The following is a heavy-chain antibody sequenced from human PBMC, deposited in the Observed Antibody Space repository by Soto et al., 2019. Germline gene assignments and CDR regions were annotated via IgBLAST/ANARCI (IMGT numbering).Heavy chain of an antibody. CDR2: IWYDGSNK. Sequence: QVQLVESGGGVVQPGRSLRLSCAASGFTFSSYGMHWVRQAPGKGLEWVAVIWYDGSNKYYADSVKCRFTISRDNSKNTLYLQMNSLRAEDTAVYYCARDSKDFPDAFDIWGQGTMVTVSS. J-gene: IGHJ3*02. CDR1: GFTFSSYG. CDR3: ARDSKDFPDAFDI. D-gene: IGHD2-2*01. V-gene: IGHV3-33*01.